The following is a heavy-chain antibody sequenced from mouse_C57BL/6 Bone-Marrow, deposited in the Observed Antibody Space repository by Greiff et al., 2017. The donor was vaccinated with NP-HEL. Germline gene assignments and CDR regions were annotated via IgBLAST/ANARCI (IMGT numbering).Heavy chain of an antibody. V-gene: IGHV1-63*01. CDR3: ARRGMVTTFDY. J-gene: IGHJ2*01. CDR1: GYTFTNYW. D-gene: IGHD2-2*01. CDR2: IYPGGGYT. Sequence: QVQLQQSGAELVRPGTSVKMSCEASGYTFTNYWIGWAKQRPGHGLEWIGDIYPGGGYTNYNEKFKGKATLTADKSSSTAYMQFSSLTSEDSAIYYCARRGMVTTFDYWGQGTTLTVSS.